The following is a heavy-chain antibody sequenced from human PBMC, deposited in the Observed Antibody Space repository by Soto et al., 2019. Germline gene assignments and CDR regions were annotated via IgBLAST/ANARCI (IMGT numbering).Heavy chain of an antibody. CDR2: ISAYNGNT. CDR1: GYTFANYG. Sequence: ASVKVSCKGSGYTFANYGSRWVRQAPGQVLEWMGWISAYNGNTNYAQKLQGRVTMTTDTSTSTAYMELRSLRSDDTAVYYCARDEIIAAASPDYWGQGTLVTVSS. CDR3: ARDEIIAAASPDY. D-gene: IGHD6-13*01. J-gene: IGHJ4*02. V-gene: IGHV1-18*01.